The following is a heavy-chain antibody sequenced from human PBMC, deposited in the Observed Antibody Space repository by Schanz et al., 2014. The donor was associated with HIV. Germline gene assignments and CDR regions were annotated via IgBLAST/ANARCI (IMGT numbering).Heavy chain of an antibody. CDR1: GFTISSNY. CDR2: VYIGDST. J-gene: IGHJ3*02. V-gene: IGHV3-53*02. Sequence: EVQLVETGGGLIQPGGSLRLSCAVSGFTISSNYMSWVRQAPGKGLEWVSVVYIGDSTFYANSVKGRFTISRDDSKNTLYLQTNSLRAEDAAVYYCAKARGAFDIWGQGTMVTVSS. CDR3: AKARGAFDI.